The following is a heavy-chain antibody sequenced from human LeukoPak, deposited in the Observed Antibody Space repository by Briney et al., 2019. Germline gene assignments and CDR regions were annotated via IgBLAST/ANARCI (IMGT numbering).Heavy chain of an antibody. CDR2: IYHNGKT. Sequence: PSETLSLTCTVSGGSISSSSYYWGWIRQPPGKGLEWIGSIYHNGKTFYSPSLESRLTMSIDTSKNELSLKLSSVTAADTALYYCATGVERGRFDYWGQGTLVPVSS. CDR1: GGSISSSSYY. CDR3: ATGVERGRFDY. J-gene: IGHJ4*02. V-gene: IGHV4-39*07.